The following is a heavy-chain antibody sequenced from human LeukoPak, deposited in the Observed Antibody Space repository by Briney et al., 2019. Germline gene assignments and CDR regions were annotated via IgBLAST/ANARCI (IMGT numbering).Heavy chain of an antibody. J-gene: IGHJ4*02. Sequence: QPGGSLRLSCAASGFTFSSYAMSWVRQAPGKGREWVSAISGSGGSTYYADSVKGRFTISRDNSKNTLYLQMNSLRAEDTAVYYCAKGIAVAGLNYFDYWGQGTLVTVSS. D-gene: IGHD6-19*01. CDR3: AKGIAVAGLNYFDY. CDR2: ISGSGGST. CDR1: GFTFSSYA. V-gene: IGHV3-23*01.